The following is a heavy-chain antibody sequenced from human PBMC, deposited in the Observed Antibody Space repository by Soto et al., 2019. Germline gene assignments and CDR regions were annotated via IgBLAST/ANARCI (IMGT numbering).Heavy chain of an antibody. D-gene: IGHD4-17*01. CDR2: IWYDGSNK. V-gene: IGHV3-33*01. CDR3: ARDWSPDYGDYEGFDP. J-gene: IGHJ5*02. Sequence: QVQLVESGGGVVQPGRSLRLSCAASGFTFSSYGMHWVRQAPGKGLEWVADIWYDGSNKYYADSVKGRFTISRDNSKNALYLQMNSLRAEDTAVYSCARDWSPDYGDYEGFDPWGQGTLVTVSS. CDR1: GFTFSSYG.